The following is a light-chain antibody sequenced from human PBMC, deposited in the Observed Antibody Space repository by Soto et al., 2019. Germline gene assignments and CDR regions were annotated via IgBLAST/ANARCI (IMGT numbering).Light chain of an antibody. CDR1: SSNIGGNT. CDR3: AAWDDSLNGYV. V-gene: IGLV1-44*01. J-gene: IGLJ1*01. Sequence: QSVLTQPPSASETPGQRVTISCSGSSSNIGGNTVNWYQQLPGTAPKLLIYSNNQRPSGVPDRLSGSKSGTSASLAISGLQSYDEADYYCAAWDDSLNGYVFGTRTKVTVL. CDR2: SNN.